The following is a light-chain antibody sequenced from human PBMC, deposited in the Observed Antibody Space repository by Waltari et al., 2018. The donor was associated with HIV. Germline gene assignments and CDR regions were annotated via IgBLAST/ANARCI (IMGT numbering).Light chain of an antibody. CDR2: DVS. J-gene: IGLJ3*02. V-gene: IGLV2-14*03. CDR1: SSDVVGYNY. Sequence: QSALTQPASVSGSPGQSITMSCTGTSSDVVGYNYVSWYQQHPGKAPKLMIYDVSNRPSGVANRFSGSKSGNTASLTISGLQAEDEADYHCSSYTSSSTWVFGGGTKLTVL. CDR3: SSYTSSSTWV.